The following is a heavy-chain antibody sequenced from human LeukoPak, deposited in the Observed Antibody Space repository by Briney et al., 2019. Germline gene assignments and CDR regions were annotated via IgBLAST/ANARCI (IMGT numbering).Heavy chain of an antibody. CDR2: IYYSGST. CDR1: GGSISSSSYY. CDR3: ARDRPAYSRVFDY. J-gene: IGHJ4*02. D-gene: IGHD4-11*01. V-gene: IGHV4-39*07. Sequence: TSSETLSLTCTVSGGSISSSSYYWGWIRQPPGKGLEWIGSIYYSGSTYYNPSLKSRVTISVDTSKNQFSLKLSSVTAADTAVYYCARDRPAYSRVFDYWGQGTLVTVSS.